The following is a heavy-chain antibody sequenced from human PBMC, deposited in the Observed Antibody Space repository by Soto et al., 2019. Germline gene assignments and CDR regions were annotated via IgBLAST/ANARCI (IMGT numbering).Heavy chain of an antibody. CDR1: GFTFSDYY. V-gene: IGHV3-11*01. CDR2: ISSSGSTI. CDR3: AREAYYDFWIGYPKPLYWYFDL. J-gene: IGHJ2*01. Sequence: QVQLVESGGGLVKPGGSLRLSCAASGFTFSDYYMSWIRQAPGKGLEWVSYISSSGSTIYYADSVKGRFTISRDNDKNSLYLQMNSLSAEDTAVYYCAREAYYDFWIGYPKPLYWYFDLWGRGTLVTVSS. D-gene: IGHD3-3*01.